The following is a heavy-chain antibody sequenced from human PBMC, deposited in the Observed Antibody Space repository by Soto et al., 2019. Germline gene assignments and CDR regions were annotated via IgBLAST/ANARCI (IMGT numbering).Heavy chain of an antibody. CDR3: ARLMVVAAPAGWFDP. CDR2: IYPRDSDT. V-gene: IGHV5-51*01. J-gene: IGHJ5*02. CDR1: GYTFTTDW. Sequence: GESLKISCKASGYTFTTDWIGWVRQEPGKGLEWMGFIYPRDSDTRYSPSFEGQVTISADKSIDTAYLQWSSLKVSDTAMYYCARLMVVAAPAGWFDPWGQGTLVTVSS. D-gene: IGHD2-15*01.